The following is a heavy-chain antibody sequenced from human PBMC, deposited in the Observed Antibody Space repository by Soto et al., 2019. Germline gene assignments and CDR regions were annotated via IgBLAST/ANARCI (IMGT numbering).Heavy chain of an antibody. D-gene: IGHD2-2*01. CDR3: ARGGSGGYCSSTSCYPLVYYSMDV. V-gene: IGHV1-69*13. CDR2: VIPIFGTA. J-gene: IGHJ6*01. Sequence: SVKVSCKASGGTFSSYAISWVRQAPGQGSEWMGGVIPIFGTANYEQKFQGRVTINADESTSTAYIELSSLRSEDTAVYYCARGGSGGYCSSTSCYPLVYYSMDVWGQGTTVTVSS. CDR1: GGTFSSYA.